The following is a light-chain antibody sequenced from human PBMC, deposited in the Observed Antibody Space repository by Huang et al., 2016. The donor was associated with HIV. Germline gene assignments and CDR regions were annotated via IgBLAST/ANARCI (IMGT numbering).Light chain of an antibody. Sequence: EIVLTQSPATLSLSPGERAALSCRATQSISNNLAWYQQKAGQSPRLLIYGASTRATRRPARFRGSGAGTDFTLTISSLQSEDFAVYYCQQYNNWPPLLTFGGGTKVEIK. V-gene: IGKV3-15*01. CDR1: QSISNN. CDR3: QQYNNWPPLLT. J-gene: IGKJ4*01. CDR2: GAS.